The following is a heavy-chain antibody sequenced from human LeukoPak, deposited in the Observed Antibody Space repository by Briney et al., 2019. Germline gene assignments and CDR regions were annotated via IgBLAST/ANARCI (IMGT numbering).Heavy chain of an antibody. CDR1: GGSISSYY. V-gene: IGHV4-4*07. Sequence: SETLSLTCTVSGGSISSYYWSWIRQPAGKRLEWIGRIYTSGSTNYNPSLKSRVTMSVDTSKNQFSLKLSSVTAADTAAYYCARDADCSSTSCYLNWFDPWGQGTLVTVSS. CDR3: ARDADCSSTSCYLNWFDP. CDR2: IYTSGST. J-gene: IGHJ5*02. D-gene: IGHD2-2*01.